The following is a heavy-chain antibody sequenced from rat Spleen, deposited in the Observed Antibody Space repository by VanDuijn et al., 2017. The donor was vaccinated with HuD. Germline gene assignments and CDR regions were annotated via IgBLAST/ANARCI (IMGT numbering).Heavy chain of an antibody. D-gene: IGHD4-3*01. Sequence: EVQLVESDGGLVQPGRSLKLSCVASGFTFNNYWMTWIRQVPGKGLEWVASITNASGRTYYPDSVKGRFTVSRDTAQNILYLQMNSLRSEETATYYCARGGFFGYWGQGVMVTVSS. J-gene: IGHJ2*01. CDR3: ARGGFFGY. V-gene: IGHV5-31*01. CDR1: GFTFNNYW. CDR2: ITNASGRT.